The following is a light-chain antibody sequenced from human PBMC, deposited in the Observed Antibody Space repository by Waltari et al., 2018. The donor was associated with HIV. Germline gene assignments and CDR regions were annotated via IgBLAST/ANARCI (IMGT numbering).Light chain of an antibody. CDR3: QQYGSARRT. V-gene: IGKV3-20*01. J-gene: IGKJ4*01. CDR1: QSVAGNA. CDR2: GAS. Sequence: EIVLTQSPGTLSLSPGERATLSCRASQSVAGNALAWYQHKPGQAPSLLIFGASSRVTCIPDRFSGSGSETDFSLTISRLQPEDFAVYYCQQYGSARRTFGGGTKVESK.